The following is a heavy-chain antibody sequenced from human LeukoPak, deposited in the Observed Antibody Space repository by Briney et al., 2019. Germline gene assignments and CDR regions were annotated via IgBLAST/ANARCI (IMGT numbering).Heavy chain of an antibody. Sequence: GRSLRLSCAASGFTVSSYGMHWVRQAPGKGLEWVAVISYDGSNKYYADSVKGRFTISRDNAKNSLYLQMNSLRAEDTAVYYCARDPPPHYGSKWGQGTLVTVSS. V-gene: IGHV3-30*12. J-gene: IGHJ4*02. CDR1: GFTVSSYG. D-gene: IGHD4-17*01. CDR3: ARDPPPHYGSK. CDR2: ISYDGSNK.